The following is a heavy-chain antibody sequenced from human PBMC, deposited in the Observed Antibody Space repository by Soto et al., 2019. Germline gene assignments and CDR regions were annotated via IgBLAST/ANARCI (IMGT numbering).Heavy chain of an antibody. D-gene: IGHD2-2*01. J-gene: IGHJ4*02. Sequence: GASVKVSCKASGYTFTSYGISWVRQAPGQGLEWMGWISAYNGNTNYAQKLQGRVTMTTDTSTSTAYMELRRLRSDDTAVYYCARDWVRYCSSNSCFILTETTQTPAYWCQGNLVTVS. CDR3: ARDWVRYCSSNSCFILTETTQTPAY. CDR1: GYTFTSYG. V-gene: IGHV1-18*01. CDR2: ISAYNGNT.